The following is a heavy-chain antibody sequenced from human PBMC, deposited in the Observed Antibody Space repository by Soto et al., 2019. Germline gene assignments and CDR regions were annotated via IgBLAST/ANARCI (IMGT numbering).Heavy chain of an antibody. Sequence: PSETLSLTCTVSGGSISSGGYYWSWIRQHPGKGLEWIGYIYYSGSTYYNPSLKSQVTISVDTSKNQFSLKLSSVTAADTAVYYCARDLGYCSSTSCSDSYNWFDPWGQGTLVTVSS. CDR1: GGSISSGGYY. CDR3: ARDLGYCSSTSCSDSYNWFDP. V-gene: IGHV4-31*01. J-gene: IGHJ5*02. CDR2: IYYSGST. D-gene: IGHD2-2*01.